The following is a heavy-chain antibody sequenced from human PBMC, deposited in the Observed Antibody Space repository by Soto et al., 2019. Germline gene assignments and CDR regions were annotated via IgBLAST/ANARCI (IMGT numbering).Heavy chain of an antibody. CDR1: GGSVSSGSYY. Sequence: QVQLQESGPGLVKPSETLSLTCTVSGGSVSSGSYYWSWIRQPPGKGLEWIGYIYYSGSTNCNPSLKSRVTISVDTSKNQFSLKLSSVTAADTAVYYCARDTGYWGQGTLVTVSS. CDR2: IYYSGST. J-gene: IGHJ4*02. CDR3: ARDTGY. V-gene: IGHV4-61*01.